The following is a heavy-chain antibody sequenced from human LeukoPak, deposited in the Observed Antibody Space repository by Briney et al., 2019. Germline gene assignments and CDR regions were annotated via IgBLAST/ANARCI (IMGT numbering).Heavy chain of an antibody. Sequence: PGGSLRLSCTASGFPFIEYSMNWVRQAPGKGLEWISYIGIDSGNTKYADSVRGRFTISADKAKNSLYLQMNSLRVEETAVYYCARDHNYAFDNWGQGTLVSVAS. CDR2: IGIDSGNT. CDR3: ARDHNYAFDN. J-gene: IGHJ4*02. V-gene: IGHV3-48*01. D-gene: IGHD1-1*01. CDR1: GFPFIEYS.